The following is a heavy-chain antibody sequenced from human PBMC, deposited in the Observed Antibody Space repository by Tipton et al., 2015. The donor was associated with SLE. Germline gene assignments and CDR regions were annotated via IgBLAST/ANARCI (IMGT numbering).Heavy chain of an antibody. CDR2: IRSRAYGGTT. Sequence: RSLRLSCTATGFTFGDYAMSWFRQAPGKGLEWVSFIRSRAYGGTTEYAASVKGRFTISRDDSKSMAYLQMNSLKTEDTAVYYCTRDRGVGGDYYFDYWGQGTLVTVSS. J-gene: IGHJ4*02. CDR3: TRDRGVGGDYYFDY. D-gene: IGHD2-21*02. V-gene: IGHV3-49*03. CDR1: GFTFGDYA.